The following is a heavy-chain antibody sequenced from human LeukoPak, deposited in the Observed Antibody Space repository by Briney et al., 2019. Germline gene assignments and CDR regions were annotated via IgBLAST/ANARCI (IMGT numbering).Heavy chain of an antibody. CDR3: ARDSSGYSRFDY. V-gene: IGHV4-31*03. J-gene: IGHJ4*02. D-gene: IGHD3-22*01. CDR1: GGSISSGGYY. CDR2: IYHSGST. Sequence: PSETLSLTCTVSGGSISSGGYYWSWIRQHPGKGLEWIGYIYHSGSTYYNPSLKSRLTISVDTSKNQFSLKLTSVTAADTAVHYCARDSSGYSRFDYWGQGTLVTVSS.